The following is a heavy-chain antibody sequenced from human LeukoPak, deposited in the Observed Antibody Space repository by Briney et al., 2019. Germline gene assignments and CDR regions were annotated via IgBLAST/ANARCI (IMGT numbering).Heavy chain of an antibody. CDR1: GGSISSSSYY. CDR3: ARDRSLAVAGSFDY. Sequence: SETLSLTCTVSGGSISSSSYYWGWIRQPPGKGLEWIGSIYYSGSTYYNPSLKSRVTISVDTSKNQFSLKLSSATAADTAVYYCARDRSLAVAGSFDYWGQGTLVTVSS. CDR2: IYYSGST. V-gene: IGHV4-39*07. D-gene: IGHD6-19*01. J-gene: IGHJ4*02.